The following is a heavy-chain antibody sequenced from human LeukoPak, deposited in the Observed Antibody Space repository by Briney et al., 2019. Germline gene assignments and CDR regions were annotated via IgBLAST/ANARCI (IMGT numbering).Heavy chain of an antibody. CDR1: GFTFSSYA. Sequence: GGSLRLSCAASGFTFSSYAMHWVRQAPGKGLEWVAVISYDGSNKYYADSVEGRFTISRDNSKNTLYLQMNSLRAEDTAVYYCARDGEYYYGSGSYFDYWGQGTLVTVSS. CDR2: ISYDGSNK. J-gene: IGHJ4*02. D-gene: IGHD3-10*01. V-gene: IGHV3-30-3*01. CDR3: ARDGEYYYGSGSYFDY.